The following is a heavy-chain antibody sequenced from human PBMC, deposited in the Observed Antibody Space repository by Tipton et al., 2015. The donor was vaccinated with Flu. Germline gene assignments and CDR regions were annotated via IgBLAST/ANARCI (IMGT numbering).Heavy chain of an antibody. J-gene: IGHJ6*02. CDR1: GFTFSDDY. D-gene: IGHD3-3*01. V-gene: IGHV3-11*01. CDR3: ARDHPPSITVLGEITDYFGMDV. CDR2: ISSSGSTI. Sequence: SLRLSCAASGFTFSDDYMSWIRQAPGKGLERVSHISSSGSTINYAVSVKGRFTISRDNAKNSLYLQMNSLRAEDTAVYYCARDHPPSITVLGEITDYFGMDVWGQGTTVTVSS.